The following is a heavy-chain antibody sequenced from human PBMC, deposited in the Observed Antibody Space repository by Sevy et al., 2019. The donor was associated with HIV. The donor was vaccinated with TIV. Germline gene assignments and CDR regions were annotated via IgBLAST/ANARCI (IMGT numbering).Heavy chain of an antibody. CDR1: GGTFSSYA. CDR3: AREGEAYCGGDCSHYYYYGMDV. CDR2: IIPIFGTA. J-gene: IGHJ6*02. Sequence: ASVKVSCKASGGTFSSYAISWVRQAPGQGLEWMGGIIPIFGTANYAQKFQGRVTITADESTSTAYMELISLRSEDTAVYYCAREGEAYCGGDCSHYYYYGMDVWGQGTTVTVSS. V-gene: IGHV1-69*13. D-gene: IGHD2-21*02.